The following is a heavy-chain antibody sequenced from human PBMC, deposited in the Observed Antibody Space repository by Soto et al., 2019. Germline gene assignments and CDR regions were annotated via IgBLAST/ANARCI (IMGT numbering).Heavy chain of an antibody. V-gene: IGHV3-23*01. D-gene: IGHD1-26*01. CDR3: AKGRQWELPLDS. J-gene: IGHJ4*02. Sequence: GSLRLSCAASGFTFSSYAMSWVRQAPGKGLDWVSAISDSGRKTYYADSVKGRFTISRDNSKNTLYLQMNSLRAEDTAVYSCAKGRQWELPLDSWGQGTLVTVSS. CDR2: ISDSGRKT. CDR1: GFTFSSYA.